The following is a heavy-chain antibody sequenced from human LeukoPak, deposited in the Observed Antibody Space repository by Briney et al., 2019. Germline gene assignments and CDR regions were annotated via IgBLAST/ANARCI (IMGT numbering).Heavy chain of an antibody. V-gene: IGHV1-24*01. J-gene: IGHJ5*02. D-gene: IGHD3-22*01. CDR1: GYTLTELS. CDR2: FDPEDGET. CDR3: ATIRSAYYYDSSGYCHWFDP. Sequence: ASVTVSCTVSGYTLTELSMHWVRQAPGKGLEWMGGFDPEDGETIYAQKFQGRVTMTEDTSTDTAYMELSSLRSEDTAVYYCATIRSAYYYDSSGYCHWFDPWGQGTLVTVSS.